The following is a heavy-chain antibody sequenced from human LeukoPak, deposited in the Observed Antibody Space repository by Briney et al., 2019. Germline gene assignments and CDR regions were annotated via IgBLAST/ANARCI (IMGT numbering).Heavy chain of an antibody. Sequence: GGSLRLSCAASGFTFSSYGMHWVRQAPGKGLEWVAVIWYDGSNKYYADSVKGRFTISRDNSKNTLYPQMNSLRAEDTAVYYCAREDDYGDYVNYYYGMDVWGQGTTVTVSS. CDR1: GFTFSSYG. V-gene: IGHV3-33*01. D-gene: IGHD4-17*01. CDR3: AREDDYGDYVNYYYGMDV. J-gene: IGHJ6*02. CDR2: IWYDGSNK.